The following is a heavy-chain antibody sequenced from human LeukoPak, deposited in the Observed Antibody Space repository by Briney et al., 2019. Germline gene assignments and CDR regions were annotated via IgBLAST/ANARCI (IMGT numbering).Heavy chain of an antibody. Sequence: GASVKVSCKASGGTFSSYAISWVRQAPGQGLEWMGGIIPIFGTANYAQKFQGRVTMTEDTSTDTAYMELSSLRSEDTAVYCCATLPSITMTTGAFDIWGQGTMVTVSS. CDR3: ATLPSITMTTGAFDI. CDR1: GGTFSSYA. J-gene: IGHJ3*02. D-gene: IGHD3-22*01. V-gene: IGHV1-69*06. CDR2: IIPIFGTA.